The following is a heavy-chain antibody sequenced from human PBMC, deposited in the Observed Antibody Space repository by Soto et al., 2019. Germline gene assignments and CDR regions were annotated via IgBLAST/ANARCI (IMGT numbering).Heavy chain of an antibody. CDR3: ATEPYYDFWSGYSRGWFDP. CDR1: GYSISSGYY. D-gene: IGHD3-3*01. Sequence: ASETLSLTCAVSGYSISSGYYWGWIRQPPGKGLEWIGSIYHSGSTYYNPSLKSRVTISVDTSKNQFSLKLSSVTAADTAVYYCATEPYYDFWSGYSRGWFDPWGQGTLVTVSS. V-gene: IGHV4-38-2*02. J-gene: IGHJ5*02. CDR2: IYHSGST.